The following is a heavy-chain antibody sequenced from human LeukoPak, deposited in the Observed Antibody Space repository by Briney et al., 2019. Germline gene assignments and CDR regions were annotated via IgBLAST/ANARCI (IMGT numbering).Heavy chain of an antibody. J-gene: IGHJ5*02. CDR1: GYTFTSYY. CDR3: AREGVYYSSGSSNWFDP. CDR2: INPSGGST. Sequence: ASVKVSCKASGYTFTSYYMHWVRQAPGQGLEWMGIINPSGGSTSYAQKFQGRVTMTRDTSTSTVYMELSSLRSEDTAVYYCAREGVYYSSGSSNWFDPWGQGTLVTVSS. V-gene: IGHV1-46*01. D-gene: IGHD3-10*01.